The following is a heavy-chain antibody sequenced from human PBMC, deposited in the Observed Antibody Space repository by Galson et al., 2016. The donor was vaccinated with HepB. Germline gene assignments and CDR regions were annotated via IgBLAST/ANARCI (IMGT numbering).Heavy chain of an antibody. CDR2: TSYDGGNT. Sequence: SLRLSCAASGFTFSIYGMHWVRQAPGKGLEWVAVTSYDGGNTYYADSVRGRFTISRDNSKNTLYLQMNSLRTEDTAVYYCAKVSALYSYGYDYYHAMDVWGQGTTVTASS. J-gene: IGHJ6*02. D-gene: IGHD5-18*01. CDR3: AKVSALYSYGYDYYHAMDV. CDR1: GFTFSIYG. V-gene: IGHV3-30*18.